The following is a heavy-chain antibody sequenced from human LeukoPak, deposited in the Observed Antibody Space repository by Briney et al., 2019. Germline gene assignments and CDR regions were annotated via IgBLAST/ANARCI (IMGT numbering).Heavy chain of an antibody. CDR2: INPSVGSA. D-gene: IGHD4-17*01. J-gene: IGHJ4*02. Sequence: ASVKVACKASGYSFTNYYMHWVRQAPGQGLEWMGIINPSVGSASYTQKFQGRVTITRDTSATTGYMELSSLRSEDTAVCYCARARWTSTVTTYYLDYWGQGTLVTVSS. CDR1: GYSFTNYY. CDR3: ARARWTSTVTTYYLDY. V-gene: IGHV1-46*01.